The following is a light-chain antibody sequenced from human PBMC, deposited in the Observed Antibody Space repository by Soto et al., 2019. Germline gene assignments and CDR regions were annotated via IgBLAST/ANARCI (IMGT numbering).Light chain of an antibody. CDR3: QQYGSSPGLFT. Sequence: ENVLTQSPGTLSLSPGERATLSCRASQSVSSSYLAWYQQKPGQAPRLLIYGASSRATGIPDRFSGSGSGTDFTLTISRLEPEDFAVYYCQQYGSSPGLFTFGPGTKVDIK. CDR1: QSVSSSY. CDR2: GAS. J-gene: IGKJ3*01. V-gene: IGKV3-20*01.